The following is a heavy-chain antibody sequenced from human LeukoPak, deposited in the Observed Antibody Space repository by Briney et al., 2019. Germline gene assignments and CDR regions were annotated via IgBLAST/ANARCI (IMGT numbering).Heavy chain of an antibody. D-gene: IGHD5-12*01. CDR2: IYTSGST. CDR3: ARRGYSGYEDY. CDR1: GGSISSGSYY. Sequence: SQTLSLTCTVSGGSISSGSYYWSWIRQPAGKGLEWIGRIYTSGSTNYNPSLKSRVTISVDTSKNQFSLKLSSVTAADTVVYYCARRGYSGYEDYWGQGTLVTVSS. V-gene: IGHV4-61*02. J-gene: IGHJ4*02.